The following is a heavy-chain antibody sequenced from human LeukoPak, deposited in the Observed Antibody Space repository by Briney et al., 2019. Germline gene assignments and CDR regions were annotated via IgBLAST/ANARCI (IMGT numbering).Heavy chain of an antibody. CDR1: GYTFSSYG. J-gene: IGHJ4*02. Sequence: PWRSLRLSCTASGYTFSSYGRHWVRQAPGKGLEWVAVISYDGSNKYYADSVKGRFTISRDNSKNTLYLQMNSMRAEDTAVYYCAKDPHLGDYGSVGNPDPFFDYWGQGTLVTVSS. V-gene: IGHV3-30*18. CDR2: ISYDGSNK. CDR3: AKDPHLGDYGSVGNPDPFFDY. D-gene: IGHD3-10*01.